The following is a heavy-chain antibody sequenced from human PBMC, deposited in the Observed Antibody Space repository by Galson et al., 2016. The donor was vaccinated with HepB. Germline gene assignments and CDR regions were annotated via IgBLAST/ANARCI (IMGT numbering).Heavy chain of an antibody. Sequence: TLSLTCTVSGGSISSGGYYWSWIRQHPGKGLEWIGRIYTSGSTHHNPSLTSRVTISVDTSKDQFSLNLRAVTAADTAVYFCARGGLTTIQGRGALDVWGKGTTVTVSS. CDR2: IYTSGST. J-gene: IGHJ6*04. D-gene: IGHD3-3*01. CDR3: ARGGLTTIQGRGALDV. V-gene: IGHV4-61*02. CDR1: GGSISSGGYY.